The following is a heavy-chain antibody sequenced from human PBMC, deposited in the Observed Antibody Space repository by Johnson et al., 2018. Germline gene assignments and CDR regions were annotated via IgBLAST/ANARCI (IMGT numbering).Heavy chain of an antibody. CDR2: ISYDGSNK. J-gene: IGHJ1*01. V-gene: IGHV3-30*18. Sequence: QLVESGGGVVQPGRSLRLSCAASGFTFSSYGMHWVRQAPGKGLEWVAVISYDGSNKYYADSVKGRFTISRDNSKNTLYLQMNSLRAEDTAVYYCAKDREGAYCGGDCYTEYFQHWGQGTLVTVSS. CDR3: AKDREGAYCGGDCYTEYFQH. CDR1: GFTFSSYG. D-gene: IGHD2-21*02.